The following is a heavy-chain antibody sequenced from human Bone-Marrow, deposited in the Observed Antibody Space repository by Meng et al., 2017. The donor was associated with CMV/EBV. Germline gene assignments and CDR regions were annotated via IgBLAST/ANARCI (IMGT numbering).Heavy chain of an antibody. Sequence: SVKVSCKASGGTFSTYAISWLRQAPGQGLEWMGGIIPILGAANYALKFQGRVTMTRDTSISTAYMELSSLRSEDTAVYYCARGPIDSVSNWGQGTLVTVSS. CDR3: ARGPIDSVSN. D-gene: IGHD2-15*01. V-gene: IGHV1-69*10. CDR2: IIPILGAA. J-gene: IGHJ4*02. CDR1: GGTFSTYA.